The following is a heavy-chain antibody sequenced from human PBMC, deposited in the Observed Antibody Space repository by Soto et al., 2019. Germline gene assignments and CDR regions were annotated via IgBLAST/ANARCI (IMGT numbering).Heavy chain of an antibody. Sequence: QVQLVQSGGEVKKPGASVKVSCKASGYTFTSYGISWVRQAPGQGLEWMGWISTYTDNTNYAQRLQGRVTMTTDTSTNTAYMELRSLRSDDTAVYYCARGGGISDHHRYYFYGMDVWGQGTTVTVSS. CDR3: ARGGGISDHHRYYFYGMDV. V-gene: IGHV1-18*04. CDR1: GYTFTSYG. J-gene: IGHJ6*02. D-gene: IGHD2-21*02. CDR2: ISTYTDNT.